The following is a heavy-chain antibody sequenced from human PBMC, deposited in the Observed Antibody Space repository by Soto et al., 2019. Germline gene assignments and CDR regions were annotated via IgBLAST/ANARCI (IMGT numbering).Heavy chain of an antibody. CDR2: IYYSGYT. CDR3: ATTSPF. Sequence: WSWIRQHPGKGLEWIGYIYYSGYTYYNPSLKSRVTISVDTSKNQFSLKLSSVTAADTGVYYYATTSPFWVKGTFDTGSP. J-gene: IGHJ1*01. V-gene: IGHV4-31*02.